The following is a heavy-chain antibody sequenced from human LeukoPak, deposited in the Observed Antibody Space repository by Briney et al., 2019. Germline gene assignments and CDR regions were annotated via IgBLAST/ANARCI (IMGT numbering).Heavy chain of an antibody. D-gene: IGHD6-19*01. CDR1: GDTGDTFIRYG. V-gene: IGHV1-18*01. J-gene: IGHJ4*02. CDR2: ISAYNGHT. Sequence: ASVKVSCKASGDTGDTFIRYGFTWVRQAPGQGLEWMGWISAYNGHTKYAQTFQGRITMTTDTSTTTAYMDLRSLRSDDTAVYYCVRYSDSSGIPDYWGQGTLVIVSS. CDR3: VRYSDSSGIPDY.